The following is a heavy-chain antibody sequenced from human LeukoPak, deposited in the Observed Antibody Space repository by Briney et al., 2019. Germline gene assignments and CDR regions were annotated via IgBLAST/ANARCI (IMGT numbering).Heavy chain of an antibody. CDR3: AISAGYSSGWLHFDY. CDR1: GFTFSSYA. V-gene: IGHV3-23*01. CDR2: ISGSGGST. D-gene: IGHD6-19*01. Sequence: GGSLRLSCAASGFTFSSYAMSWVRQAPGKGLEWVSAISGSGGSTYYADSVKGRFTISRDNSKNTLYLQMNSLRAEDTAVYYCAISAGYSSGWLHFDYWGQGTLVTVSS. J-gene: IGHJ4*02.